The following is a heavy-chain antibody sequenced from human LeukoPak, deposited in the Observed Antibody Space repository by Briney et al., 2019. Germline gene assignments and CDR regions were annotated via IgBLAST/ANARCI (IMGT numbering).Heavy chain of an antibody. Sequence: PGGSLRLSCAASGFTFSSYAMHWVPQAPGKGLEGVAVISYDGSNKYYAVSVKGRFTISRDNSKNTLYLQMNSLRAEDTAVYYCAREGASGAFDIWGQGTMVTVSS. CDR2: ISYDGSNK. D-gene: IGHD3-10*01. CDR3: AREGASGAFDI. CDR1: GFTFSSYA. J-gene: IGHJ3*02. V-gene: IGHV3-30-3*01.